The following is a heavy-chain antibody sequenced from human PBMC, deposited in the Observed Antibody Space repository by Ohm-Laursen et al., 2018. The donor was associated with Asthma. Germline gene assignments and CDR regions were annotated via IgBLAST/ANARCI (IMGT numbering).Heavy chain of an antibody. D-gene: IGHD3-22*01. CDR2: IYYSGTT. J-gene: IGHJ4*02. CDR1: GGSISSGAYY. V-gene: IGHV4-30-4*01. Sequence: SQTLSLTCTVSGGSISSGAYYWSWLRQPPGKGLEWIGYIYYSGTTYYNPSLKSRVTISVDTSKNQFSLKLSSVTAADTAVYYCARARYYYDSSDRTGFFDYWGQGTLVTVSS. CDR3: ARARYYYDSSDRTGFFDY.